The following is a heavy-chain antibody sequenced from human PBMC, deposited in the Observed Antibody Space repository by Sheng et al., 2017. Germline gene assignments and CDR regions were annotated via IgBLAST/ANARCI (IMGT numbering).Heavy chain of an antibody. CDR2: IWYDGSNK. D-gene: IGHD1-26*01. V-gene: IGHV3-33*01. CDR3: ARSSGRYYGPWRGGCDY. CDR1: GFTFSSFG. Sequence: QEQLVESGGGVVQPGRSLRLSCAASGFTFSSFGMQWVRQAPGKGLEWVAVIWYDGSNKYYADSVKGRFTISRDNSKKTLYLQMNSLRAEDTAVYYCARSSGRYYGPWRGGCDYWGQGTLVTVSS. J-gene: IGHJ4*02.